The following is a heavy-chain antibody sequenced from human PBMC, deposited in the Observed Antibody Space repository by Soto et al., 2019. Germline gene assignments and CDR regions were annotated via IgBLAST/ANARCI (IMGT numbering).Heavy chain of an antibody. CDR1: GYTFTSYY. J-gene: IGHJ4*02. D-gene: IGHD2-15*01. V-gene: IGHV1-46*01. CDR2: INPSGGST. Sequence: ASVKVSCKASGYTFTSYYMHWVRQAPGQGLEWMGIINPSGGSTSYAQKFQGRVTMTRDTSTSTVYMELSSLRSEDTAVYYCASRSRYCSGGSCLDYWGQATLVTVSS. CDR3: ASRSRYCSGGSCLDY.